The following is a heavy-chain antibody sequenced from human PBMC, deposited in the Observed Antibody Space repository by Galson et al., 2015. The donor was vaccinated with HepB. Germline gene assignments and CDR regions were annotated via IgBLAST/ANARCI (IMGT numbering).Heavy chain of an antibody. CDR3: AKALHKGLLWFGAAWFDP. Sequence: SLRLSCAASGFTFSSYAMSWVRQAPGKGLEWVSAISGSGGSTYYADSVKGRFTISRDNSKNTLYLQMNSPRAEDTAVYYCAKALHKGLLWFGAAWFDPWGQGTLVTVSS. J-gene: IGHJ5*02. D-gene: IGHD3-10*01. CDR2: ISGSGGST. V-gene: IGHV3-23*01. CDR1: GFTFSSYA.